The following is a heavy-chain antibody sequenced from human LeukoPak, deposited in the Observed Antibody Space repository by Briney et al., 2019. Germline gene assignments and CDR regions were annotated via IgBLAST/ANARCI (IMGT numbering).Heavy chain of an antibody. CDR1: GGTFSSYA. CDR2: IIPILGIA. CDR3: ARPVPGYSYGYRAFDI. Sequence: ASVKVSCKASGGTFSSYAISWVRQAPGQGLEWMGRIIPILGIANYAQKFQGRVTITADKSTSTAYMELSSLRSEDTAVYYCARPVPGYSYGYRAFDIWGQGTMVIVSS. V-gene: IGHV1-69*04. D-gene: IGHD5-18*01. J-gene: IGHJ3*02.